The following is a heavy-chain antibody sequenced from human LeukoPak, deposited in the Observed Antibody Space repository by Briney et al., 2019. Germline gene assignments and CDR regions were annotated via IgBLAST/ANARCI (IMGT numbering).Heavy chain of an antibody. CDR3: ARNHRIPGVAPAPLGY. CDR2: INPSGGST. D-gene: IGHD2-2*01. J-gene: IGHJ4*02. V-gene: IGHV1-46*01. CDR1: GYTFTSYY. Sequence: GASVKVSCKASGYTFTSYYMHWVRQAPGQGLEWMGIINPSGGSTSYAQKFQGRVTMTRDTSTSTVYMELSSLRSEDTAVYYCARNHRIPGVAPAPLGYWGQGTLVTVSS.